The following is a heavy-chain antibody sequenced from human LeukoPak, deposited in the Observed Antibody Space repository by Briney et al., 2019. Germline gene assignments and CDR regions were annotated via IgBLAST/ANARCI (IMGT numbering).Heavy chain of an antibody. CDR3: ASNTSYQWAFDI. D-gene: IGHD2-2*01. CDR2: IYYSGST. J-gene: IGHJ3*02. Sequence: SETLSLTCTVSGGSISSYYWSWIRQPPGKGLEWIGYIYYSGSTNYNPSLKSRVTISVDTSKNQFSLKLSSVTAADRALYYCASNTSYQWAFDIWGQGTMVTVSS. V-gene: IGHV4-59*01. CDR1: GGSISSYY.